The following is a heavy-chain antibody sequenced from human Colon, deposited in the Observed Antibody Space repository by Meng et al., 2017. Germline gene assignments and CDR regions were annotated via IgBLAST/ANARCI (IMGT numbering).Heavy chain of an antibody. CDR1: GGSFNGYY. Sequence: GSLRLSCAVYGGSFNGYYLTWVRQSPEKGLEWIGEINHRGSPHYNPSLNSRVTISVDTSENQFSLKLTSVTAADAAVYCCARGLQGPRLSIWGQGTMVTVSS. V-gene: IGHV4-34*01. CDR2: INHRGSP. CDR3: ARGLQGPRLSI. J-gene: IGHJ3*02.